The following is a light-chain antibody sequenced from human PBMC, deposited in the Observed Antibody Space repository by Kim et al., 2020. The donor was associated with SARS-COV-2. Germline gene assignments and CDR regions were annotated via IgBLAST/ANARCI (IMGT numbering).Light chain of an antibody. CDR3: QSYDSTSHV. Sequence: NFMLTQPHSVSESPGKTVTISCTRSSGGIGSNYVQWYQQRPGSVPTTVIYESNQRPSGVPDRFSGSIDTSSNSASLTISGLKTEDEADYYCQSYDSTSHVFRGGTQLTVL. CDR1: SGGIGSNY. J-gene: IGLJ3*02. CDR2: ESN. V-gene: IGLV6-57*04.